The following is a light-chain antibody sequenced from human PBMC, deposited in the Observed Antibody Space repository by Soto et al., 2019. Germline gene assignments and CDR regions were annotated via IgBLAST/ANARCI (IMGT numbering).Light chain of an antibody. CDR1: TSDVGSYDL. CDR2: EVS. CDR3: CSYAGGRSPYV. J-gene: IGLJ1*01. V-gene: IGLV2-23*02. Sequence: QSVLTQPASVSGSPGQSITISCTGTTSDVGSYDLVSWYQQHPGKAPKIMIYEVSKRPSGDSNRFSGSKSGNTASLKISGLQVEDEAVYYCCSYAGGRSPYVFGTGTKVTVL.